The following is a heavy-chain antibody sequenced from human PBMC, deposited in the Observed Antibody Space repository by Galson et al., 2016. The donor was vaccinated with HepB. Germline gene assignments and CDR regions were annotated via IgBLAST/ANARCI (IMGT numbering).Heavy chain of an antibody. CDR3: ARGRWQLD. J-gene: IGHJ4*02. Sequence: SLRLSCAASGFTFTAYWMTWVRQAPGKGLQWVSVIYSGGFTYYADSLKGRFTISRHNSKNTLYLQMNSLRAEDTAVYYCARGRWQLDWGQGTLVTVSS. CDR1: GFTFTAYW. D-gene: IGHD6-13*01. CDR2: IYSGGFT. V-gene: IGHV3-53*04.